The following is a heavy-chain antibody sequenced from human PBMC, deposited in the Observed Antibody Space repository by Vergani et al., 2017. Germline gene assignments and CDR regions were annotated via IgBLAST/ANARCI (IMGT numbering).Heavy chain of an antibody. D-gene: IGHD5-18*01. CDR2: IYYSGST. Sequence: QLQLQESGPGLVKPSETLSLTCTVSGGSISSSNYYWGWIRQPPGKGLEWIGTIYYSGSTYYNPSLKSRVTISVDTSKTQFSLKLSSVTAADTAVYYCARHLQYRADYYYMDVWGKGTTVTVSS. CDR3: ARHLQYRADYYYMDV. V-gene: IGHV4-39*01. CDR1: GGSISSSNYY. J-gene: IGHJ6*03.